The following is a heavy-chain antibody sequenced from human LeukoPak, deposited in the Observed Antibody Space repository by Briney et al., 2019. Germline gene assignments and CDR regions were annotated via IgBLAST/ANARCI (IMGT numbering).Heavy chain of an antibody. CDR2: ISAYDGNT. CDR1: GYTFASYG. Sequence: GASVKVSCKASGYTFASYGISWVRQAPGQGLEWMGWISAYDGNTNYAQKFQGRVTITADESTSTAYMELSSLRSEDTAVYYCARGRYCGGDCYSSFDYWGQGTLVTVSS. J-gene: IGHJ4*02. V-gene: IGHV1-18*01. D-gene: IGHD2-21*02. CDR3: ARGRYCGGDCYSSFDY.